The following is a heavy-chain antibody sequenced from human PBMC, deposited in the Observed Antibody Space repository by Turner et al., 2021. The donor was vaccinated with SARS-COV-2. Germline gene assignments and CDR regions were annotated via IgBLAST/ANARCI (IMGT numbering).Heavy chain of an antibody. Sequence: QLQLQVSGTGLVNPSETQSLTCTVSGDSISSCSLHWGWIRQSPGKGLEWIGNIDYSGNTYYNPSLKSRVTISADTSKKQFSLRLTSVTAADTAVYYCVRTPSGSYPHFNFWGQGTLVTVSS. J-gene: IGHJ4*02. V-gene: IGHV4-39*01. D-gene: IGHD1-26*01. CDR2: IDYSGNT. CDR1: GDSISSCSLH. CDR3: VRTPSGSYPHFNF.